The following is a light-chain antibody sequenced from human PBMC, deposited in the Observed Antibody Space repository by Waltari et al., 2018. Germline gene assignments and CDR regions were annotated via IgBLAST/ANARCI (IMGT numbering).Light chain of an antibody. Sequence: EILMTQSPDTLSMSPGERATLFCRASESVDDDLAWYQQRPGQAPRLLILSASTRAADVPARFSASGSGTEFTLTINSLQSEDCAVYFCQQYSDRPPFTFGQGTRVEIK. CDR2: SAS. V-gene: IGKV3-15*01. CDR3: QQYSDRPPFT. CDR1: ESVDDD. J-gene: IGKJ1*01.